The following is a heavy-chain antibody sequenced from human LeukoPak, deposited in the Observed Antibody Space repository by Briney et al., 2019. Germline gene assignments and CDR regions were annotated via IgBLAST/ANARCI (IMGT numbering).Heavy chain of an antibody. CDR2: IIPIFGTA. V-gene: IGHV1-69*01. CDR3: ARDETGTYNWFDP. Sequence: SVKVSCKASGGTFSSYAISWVRQVPGQGLEWMGGIIPIFGTANYAQKFQGRVTITADESTSTAYMELSSLRSEDTAVYYCARDETGTYNWFDPWGQGTLVTVSS. D-gene: IGHD1-1*01. CDR1: GGTFSSYA. J-gene: IGHJ5*02.